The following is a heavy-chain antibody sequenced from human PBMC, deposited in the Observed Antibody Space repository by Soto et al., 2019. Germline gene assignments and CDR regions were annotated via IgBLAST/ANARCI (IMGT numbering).Heavy chain of an antibody. CDR2: ISSSSSYI. Sequence: GGSLRLSCAASGFTFSSYSMNWVRQAPGKGLEWVSSISSSSSYIYYADSVKGRFTISRDNSKNTLYLQMNSLRAEDTAVYYCAKEPTVVPAAIFDYWGQGTLVTVSS. CDR1: GFTFSSYS. V-gene: IGHV3-21*04. CDR3: AKEPTVVPAAIFDY. D-gene: IGHD2-2*02. J-gene: IGHJ4*02.